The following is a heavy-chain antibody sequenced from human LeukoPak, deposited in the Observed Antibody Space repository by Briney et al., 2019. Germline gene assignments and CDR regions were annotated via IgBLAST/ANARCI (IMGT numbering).Heavy chain of an antibody. CDR2: ISWNSGNI. V-gene: IGHV3-9*01. CDR1: GFTFSSYS. CDR3: ARGAYGSSGYYDYFDY. D-gene: IGHD3-22*01. Sequence: GGSLRLSCTASGFTFSSYSMNWVRQAPGKGLEWVSGISWNSGNIGYADSVKGRFTISRDNAKNSLYLQMNSLRAEDTALYYCARGAYGSSGYYDYFDYWGQGTLVTDSS. J-gene: IGHJ4*02.